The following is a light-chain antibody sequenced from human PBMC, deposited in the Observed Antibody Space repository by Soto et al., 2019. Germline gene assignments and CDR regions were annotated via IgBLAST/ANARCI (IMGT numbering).Light chain of an antibody. CDR2: RAS. V-gene: IGKV3-15*01. CDR3: QQYNDWPQP. J-gene: IGKJ1*01. Sequence: EIILTQSPATLSVSPGESATLSCRASQSVRTDLAWYQQKPGQAPRLLIYRASTRATGFPARFSGSGSGTDFTLTISSLQSEDFAVYYCQQYNDWPQPFGQGTKVE. CDR1: QSVRTD.